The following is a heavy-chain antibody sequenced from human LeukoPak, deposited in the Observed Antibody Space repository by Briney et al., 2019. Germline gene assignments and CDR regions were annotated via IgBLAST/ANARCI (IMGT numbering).Heavy chain of an antibody. D-gene: IGHD2-21*02. CDR3: ARGPRLHYYYYMDV. V-gene: IGHV1-18*01. CDR1: GYTFTSYG. Sequence: ASVKVSCKASGYTFTSYGISWVRQAPGQGREWMGWISAYNGNTNYAQKLQGRVTMTTDTSTSTAYMELRSLRSDDTAVYYCARGPRLHYYYYMDVWGKGTTVTVSS. CDR2: ISAYNGNT. J-gene: IGHJ6*03.